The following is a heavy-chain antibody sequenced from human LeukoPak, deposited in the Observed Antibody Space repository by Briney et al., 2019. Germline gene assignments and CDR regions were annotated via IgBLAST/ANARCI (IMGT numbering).Heavy chain of an antibody. V-gene: IGHV3-15*01. CDR2: IKSKTDGGTT. J-gene: IGHJ4*02. CDR3: TTAEYSSPSGVSY. CDR1: GFTFSNAW. D-gene: IGHD6-6*01. Sequence: GGSLRLSCAASGFTFSNAWMSWVRQAPGKGLEWVGRIKSKTDGGTTDYAAPVKGRFTISRDDSKNTLYLQMNSLKTEDTAVYYCTTAEYSSPSGVSYWGQGTLVTVSS.